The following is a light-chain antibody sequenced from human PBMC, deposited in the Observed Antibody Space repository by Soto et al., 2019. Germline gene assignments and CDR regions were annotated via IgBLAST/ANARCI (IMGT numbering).Light chain of an antibody. V-gene: IGLV2-18*01. CDR2: EVS. CDR1: SSDVGSYNR. CDR3: SSSTVV. Sequence: QTVVTQPPSVSGSPGQSVTISCTGTSSDVGSYNRVSWYQQPPGTAPKLMIYEVSNRPSGVPDRFSGSKSGNTASLTISGLQAEDEADYYCSSSTVVFGGGTQLTVL. J-gene: IGLJ2*01.